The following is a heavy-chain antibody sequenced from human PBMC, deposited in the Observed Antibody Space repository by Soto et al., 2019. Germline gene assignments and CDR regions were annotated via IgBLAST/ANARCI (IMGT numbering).Heavy chain of an antibody. CDR1: GYTFTSYG. CDR2: ISAYNGNT. Sequence: ASVKVSCKASGYTFTSYGISWVRQAPGQVLEWMGWISAYNGNTNYAQKLQGRVTMTTDTSTSTAYMELRSLRSDDTAVYYCARDLPRPEEFWSGYYTGIGPYYFDYWGKGTLVSVAS. J-gene: IGHJ4*02. D-gene: IGHD3-3*01. CDR3: ARDLPRPEEFWSGYYTGIGPYYFDY. V-gene: IGHV1-18*01.